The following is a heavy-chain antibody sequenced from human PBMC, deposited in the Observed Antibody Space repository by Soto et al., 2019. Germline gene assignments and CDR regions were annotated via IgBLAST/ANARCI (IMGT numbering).Heavy chain of an antibody. CDR1: GGSISSGGYY. CDR2: IYYSGST. J-gene: IGHJ5*02. V-gene: IGHV4-31*03. CDR3: ARGRGYSGYAMGGFDP. D-gene: IGHD5-12*01. Sequence: QVQLQESGPGLVKPSQTLSLTCTVSGGSISSGGYYWSWIRQHPGKGLEWIGYIYYSGSTYYNPSLKSRVTISVDTSKNHFSLKLSSVTAADTAVYYCARGRGYSGYAMGGFDPWGQGTLVTVSS.